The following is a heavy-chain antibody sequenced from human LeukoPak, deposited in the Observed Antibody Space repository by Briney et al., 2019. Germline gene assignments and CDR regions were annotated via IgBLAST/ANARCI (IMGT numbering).Heavy chain of an antibody. CDR3: ASGASRSYYDYVWGSD. D-gene: IGHD3-16*01. CDR1: GFTFSSYS. CDR2: ISSSSSYI. J-gene: IGHJ4*02. Sequence: GGSLRLSCAASGFTFSSYSMNWVRQAPGKELEWVSSISSSSSYIYYADSVKGRFTISRDNAKNSLYLQMNSLRAEDTAVYYCASGASRSYYDYVWGSDWGQGTLVTVSS. V-gene: IGHV3-21*01.